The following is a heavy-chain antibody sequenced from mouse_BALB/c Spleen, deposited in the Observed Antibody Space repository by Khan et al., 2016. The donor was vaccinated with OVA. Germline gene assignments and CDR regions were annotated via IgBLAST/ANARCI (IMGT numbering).Heavy chain of an antibody. V-gene: IGHV5-9-1*01. D-gene: IGHD2-1*01. CDR1: GFTFRSFV. CDR3: ANGNYGWFGY. Sequence: EVELVESGGGFVKPGRSLTLTCTASGFTFRSFVMSWVLQTPAKRLVWVATIRRAGTYTYYPDSVKGRFTISRDNAKNTLYLQMNSLRSEDKAMYYCANGNYGWFGYWGQGTLVTVSA. CDR2: IRRAGTYT. J-gene: IGHJ3*01.